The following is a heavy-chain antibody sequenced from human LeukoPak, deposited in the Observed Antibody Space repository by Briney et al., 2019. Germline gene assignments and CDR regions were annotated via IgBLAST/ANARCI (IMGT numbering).Heavy chain of an antibody. J-gene: IGHJ5*02. CDR1: GGSIRSSYYY. CDR2: IYDSGST. D-gene: IGHD3-10*01. Sequence: SETLSLTCTVSGGSIRSSYYYWGWIRQPPGKGLEWIGSIYDSGSTYYNPSLKSRVTISVDTSRNQFSLKLNSVTAADTAVYYCARGLWFGELFYWFDPWGQGTLVTVSS. CDR3: ARGLWFGELFYWFDP. V-gene: IGHV4-39*07.